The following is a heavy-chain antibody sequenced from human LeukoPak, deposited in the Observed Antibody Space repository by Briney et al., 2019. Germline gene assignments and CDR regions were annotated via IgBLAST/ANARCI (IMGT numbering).Heavy chain of an antibody. CDR1: GYTFTGYY. J-gene: IGHJ5*02. CDR3: ARGIVVVPAATYNWFDP. Sequence: ASVKVSCKASGYTFTGYYMHWVRQAPGQGLEWMGIINPSGGSTSYAQKFQGRVTMTRDTSTSTVYMELSSLRSEDTAVYYCARGIVVVPAATYNWFDPWGQGTLVTVSS. CDR2: INPSGGST. V-gene: IGHV1-46*01. D-gene: IGHD2-2*01.